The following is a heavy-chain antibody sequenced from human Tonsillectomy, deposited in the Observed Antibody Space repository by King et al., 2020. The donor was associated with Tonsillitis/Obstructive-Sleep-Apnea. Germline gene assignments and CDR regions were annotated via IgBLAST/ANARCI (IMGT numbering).Heavy chain of an antibody. V-gene: IGHV3-7*01. CDR2: IKEDGSEK. Sequence: VQLVESGGGLVQPGGSLRLSCAASGFTFSSHWVCWVRQAPGKGLEWVANIKEDGSEKYYVGSVKGRFTISRDNTKNSLYLQMNSLRVEDTAVYYCARDPYHGALGMWGQGTMVTVSS. D-gene: IGHD1-14*01. CDR1: GFTFSSHW. CDR3: ARDPYHGALGM. J-gene: IGHJ3*02.